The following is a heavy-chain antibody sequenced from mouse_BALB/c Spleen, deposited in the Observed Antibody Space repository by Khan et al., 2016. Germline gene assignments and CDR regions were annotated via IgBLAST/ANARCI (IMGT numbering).Heavy chain of an antibody. CDR1: GFTFSNYW. V-gene: IGHV6-6*02. CDR2: IRLKSNNYAT. J-gene: IGHJ3*01. Sequence: EVKLEVSGGGLVQPGGSMKLSCVASGFTFSNYWMNWVRQSPEKGLEWVAEIRLKSNNYATHYAESVKGRFTISRDDSKSSVYLQMNNLRAEDTGSYYCTTWFAYWGQGTLVTVSA. CDR3: TTWFAY.